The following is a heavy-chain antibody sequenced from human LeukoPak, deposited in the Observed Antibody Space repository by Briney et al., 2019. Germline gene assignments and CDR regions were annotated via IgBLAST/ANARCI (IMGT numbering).Heavy chain of an antibody. V-gene: IGHV3-48*01. CDR1: GITFSSYS. CDR3: ARGGLSIMGY. CDR2: ISSSGSTK. J-gene: IGHJ4*02. D-gene: IGHD2/OR15-2a*01. Sequence: GGSLRLSCGASGITFSSYSMNWVRQAPGKGLEWVSYISSSGSTKYYADSVKGRFTISRDNARNSLYLQMNSLRAEDTAVYFCARGGLSIMGYWGQGIPVTVSS.